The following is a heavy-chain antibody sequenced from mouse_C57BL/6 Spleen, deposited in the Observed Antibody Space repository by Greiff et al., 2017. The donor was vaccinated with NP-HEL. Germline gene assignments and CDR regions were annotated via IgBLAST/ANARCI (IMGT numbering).Heavy chain of an antibody. CDR2: ISDGGSYT. D-gene: IGHD2-4*01. CDR3: ARSYDYPYYFDY. V-gene: IGHV5-4*03. J-gene: IGHJ2*01. CDR1: GFTFSSYA. Sequence: EVMLVESGGGLVKPGGSLKLSCAASGFTFSSYAMSWVRQTPEKRLEWVATISDGGSYTYYPDNVKGRFTISRDNAKNNLYLQMSHLKSEDTAMDYCARSYDYPYYFDYWGQGTTLTVSS.